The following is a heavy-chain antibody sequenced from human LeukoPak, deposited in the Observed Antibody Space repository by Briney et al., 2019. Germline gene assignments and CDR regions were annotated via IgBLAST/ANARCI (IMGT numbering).Heavy chain of an antibody. J-gene: IGHJ4*02. D-gene: IGHD6-19*01. Sequence: PGGSLRLSCAASGVTVSSNYMSWVRQAPGKGLEWVSVIYSGGSTYYADSVKGRFIISRDNSKNTLYLQMNSLRAEDTAVFYCAKDRGMGSGWYLFDYWGQGTLVTVSS. CDR2: IYSGGST. V-gene: IGHV3-53*01. CDR3: AKDRGMGSGWYLFDY. CDR1: GVTVSSNY.